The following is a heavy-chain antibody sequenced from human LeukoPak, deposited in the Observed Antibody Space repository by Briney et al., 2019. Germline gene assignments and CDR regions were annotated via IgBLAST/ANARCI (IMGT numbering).Heavy chain of an antibody. Sequence: GGSLRLSCAASSFTFSSYWMTWVRQAPGKGLEWVANIKEDGSKTFYVDSVKGRFTISRDNAKNSLYLQMNSLRPEDTAIYYCARGGRCSGDNCYATLYDYWGQGTLVTVSS. CDR3: ARGGRCSGDNCYATLYDY. CDR2: IKEDGSKT. V-gene: IGHV3-7*01. J-gene: IGHJ4*02. CDR1: SFTFSSYW. D-gene: IGHD2-15*01.